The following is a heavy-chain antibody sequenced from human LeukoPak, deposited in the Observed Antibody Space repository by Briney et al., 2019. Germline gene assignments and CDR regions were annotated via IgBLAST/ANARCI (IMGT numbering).Heavy chain of an antibody. CDR3: ARGISGGWYKGGEYFQH. D-gene: IGHD6-19*01. Sequence: ASVTVSCKASGYTFTGYYMHWVRQAPGQGLEWMGWINPNSGGTNYAQKFQGRVTMTRDTSISTAYMELSRLRSDDTAVYYCARGISGGWYKGGEYFQHWGQGTLVTVSS. J-gene: IGHJ1*01. CDR2: INPNSGGT. CDR1: GYTFTGYY. V-gene: IGHV1-2*02.